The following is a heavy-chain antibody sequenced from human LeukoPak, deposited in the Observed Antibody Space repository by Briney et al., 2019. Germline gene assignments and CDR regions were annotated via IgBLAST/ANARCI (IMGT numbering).Heavy chain of an antibody. D-gene: IGHD3-10*01. CDR1: GFTFSSYG. V-gene: IGHV3-30*18. CDR2: ISYDGSNK. CDR3: AKDLREVLLWFGELLTSLDY. Sequence: GGSLRLSCAASGFTFSSYGMHWVRQAAGEGLEWVAVISYDGSNKYYADSVKGRFTISRDNSKNTLYLQMNSLRAEDTAVYYCAKDLREVLLWFGELLTSLDYWGQGTLVTVSS. J-gene: IGHJ4*02.